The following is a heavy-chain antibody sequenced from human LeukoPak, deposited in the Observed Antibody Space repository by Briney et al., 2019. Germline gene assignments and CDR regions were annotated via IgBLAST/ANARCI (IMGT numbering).Heavy chain of an antibody. J-gene: IGHJ5*02. CDR1: GDTFSNYG. CDR3: ALYGDYYDSSGYYPS. V-gene: IGHV1-69*05. D-gene: IGHD3-22*01. Sequence: GASVKVSCTASGDTFSNYGINWVRQAPGQGLEWMGGSTPIFHTANYAQKFQGRVTISTDESTITAYMELSSLRSEDTAVYYCALYGDYYDSSGYYPSWGQGTLVTVSS. CDR2: STPIFHTA.